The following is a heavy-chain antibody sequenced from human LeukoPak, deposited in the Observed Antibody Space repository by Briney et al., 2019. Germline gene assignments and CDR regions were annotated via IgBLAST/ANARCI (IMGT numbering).Heavy chain of an antibody. D-gene: IGHD6-6*01. J-gene: IGHJ5*02. CDR2: ISYDGSNK. CDR3: AKGRIEYSSSPGWFDP. V-gene: IGHV3-30*18. CDR1: GFTFSNYG. Sequence: GGSLRLSCAASGFTFSNYGMHWVRQAPGQGLEWVAVISYDGSNKYYADSVKGRFTISRDNSKNTLYLQMNSLRAEDTAVYYCAKGRIEYSSSPGWFDPWGQGTLVTVSS.